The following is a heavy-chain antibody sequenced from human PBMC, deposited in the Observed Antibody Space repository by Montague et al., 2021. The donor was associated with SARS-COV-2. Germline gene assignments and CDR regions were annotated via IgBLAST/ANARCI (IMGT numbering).Heavy chain of an antibody. D-gene: IGHD4-23*01. V-gene: IGHV3-7*01. CDR1: GFTFLHIW. CDR2: LKPDERET. CDR3: AKNGGAHGLDV. Sequence: SLRLSCAASGFTFLHIWMLWFRPAPVKVLEWVANLKPDERETNYLASVHGRFRISRDNAKNSLYLQMDNLRAEDTAIYYCAKNGGAHGLDVWGQGTSVSVSS. J-gene: IGHJ6*02.